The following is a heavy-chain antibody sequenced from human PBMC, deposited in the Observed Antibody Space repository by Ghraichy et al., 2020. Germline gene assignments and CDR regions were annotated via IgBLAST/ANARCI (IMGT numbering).Heavy chain of an antibody. CDR1: GFIVSSNY. Sequence: GGSLRLSCAASGFIVSSNYMSWVRQVPEKGLEWVSVIYSDGTTYYGDSVKGRFTISRDNSKNTLYLQMNSLRVEDTAVYYCAKHDHEEALGVYYGMDVWGQGTTVTVSS. D-gene: IGHD3-16*01. CDR2: IYSDGTT. V-gene: IGHV3-53*01. J-gene: IGHJ6*02. CDR3: AKHDHEEALGVYYGMDV.